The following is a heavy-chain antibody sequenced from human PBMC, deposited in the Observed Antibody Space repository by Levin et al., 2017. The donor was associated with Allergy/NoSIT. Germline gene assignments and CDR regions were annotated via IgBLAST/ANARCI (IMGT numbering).Heavy chain of an antibody. CDR2: ISINGDRT. J-gene: IGHJ4*02. CDR1: GLTLSTCA. CDR3: AKEVRPNDN. V-gene: IGHV3-23*01. Sequence: GGSLRLSCVASGLTLSTCAMSWVRQAPGKGLEWVSSISINGDRTYYADSVKGRFTISRDISKNTLYLQMNYLRPADTAVNYCAKEVRPNDNWGQGTLVTVSS.